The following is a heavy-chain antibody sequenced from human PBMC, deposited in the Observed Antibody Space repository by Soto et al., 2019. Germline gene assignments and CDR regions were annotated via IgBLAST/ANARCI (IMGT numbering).Heavy chain of an antibody. J-gene: IGHJ6*02. D-gene: IGHD3-3*01. CDR2: IWYDGSNK. CDR3: ARVPNFGVVEPNYYYYYYGMDV. Sequence: GGSLRLSCAASGFTFSSYGMHWVRQAPGKGLEWVAVIWYDGSNKYYADSVKGRFTISRDNSKSTLYLQMNSLRAEDTAVYYCARVPNFGVVEPNYYYYYYGMDVWGQGTTVTVSS. CDR1: GFTFSSYG. V-gene: IGHV3-33*01.